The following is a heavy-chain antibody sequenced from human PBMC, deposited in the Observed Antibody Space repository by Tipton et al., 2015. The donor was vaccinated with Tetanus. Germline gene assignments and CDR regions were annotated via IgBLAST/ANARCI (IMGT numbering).Heavy chain of an antibody. V-gene: IGHV4-59*01. CDR2: IYYSGST. J-gene: IGHJ4*02. Sequence: TLSLTCTVSGGSISSYYWSWIRQPPGKGLEWIGYIYYSGSTNYNPSLKSRVTISVDTSKNQFSLKLSSVTAADTAVCYCARGSTRSYYFDYWGQGTLVTVSS. CDR3: ARGSTRSYYFDY. CDR1: GGSISSYY.